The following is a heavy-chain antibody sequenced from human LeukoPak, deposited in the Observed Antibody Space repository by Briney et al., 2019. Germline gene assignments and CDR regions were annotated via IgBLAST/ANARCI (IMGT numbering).Heavy chain of an antibody. CDR2: IYHSGST. Sequence: SETLSLTCTVSGYSISSGYYWGWIRQPPGKGLEWIGSIYHSGSTYYNPSLKSRVTISVDTSKNQFSLKLSSVTAADTAVYYCARVFGYSSSTPGFWGQGTLVTVSS. CDR3: ARVFGYSSSTPGF. D-gene: IGHD6-6*01. J-gene: IGHJ4*02. V-gene: IGHV4-38-2*02. CDR1: GYSISSGYY.